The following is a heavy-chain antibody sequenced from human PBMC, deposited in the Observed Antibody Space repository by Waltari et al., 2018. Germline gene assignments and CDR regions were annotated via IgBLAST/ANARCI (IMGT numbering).Heavy chain of an antibody. V-gene: IGHV1-24*01. CDR1: GYTLTELS. CDR2: LEPEDGET. J-gene: IGHJ4*02. D-gene: IGHD3-22*01. Sequence: QVQLVQSGAEVKKPGASVKVSCKVSGYTLTELSMHWVRQAPGKGLEWMGGLEPEDGETIYAQKFQGRVTMTEDTSTDTAYMELSSLRSEDMAVYYCATPPYYYDSSGYYFDYWGQGTLVTVSS. CDR3: ATPPYYYDSSGYYFDY.